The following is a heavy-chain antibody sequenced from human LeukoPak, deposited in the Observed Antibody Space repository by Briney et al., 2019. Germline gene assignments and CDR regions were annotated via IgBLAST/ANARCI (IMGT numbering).Heavy chain of an antibody. D-gene: IGHD6-19*01. CDR2: ISGSGGST. Sequence: GGTLRLSCAASGFTFSSYGMSWVRQAPGKGLEGVSAISGSGGSTYYADSVKGRFTISRDNSKNTLYLQMNSLRAEDPAVYYCAKEAGRIYYFDYWGQGTLVTVSS. CDR1: GFTFSSYG. CDR3: AKEAGRIYYFDY. V-gene: IGHV3-23*01. J-gene: IGHJ4*02.